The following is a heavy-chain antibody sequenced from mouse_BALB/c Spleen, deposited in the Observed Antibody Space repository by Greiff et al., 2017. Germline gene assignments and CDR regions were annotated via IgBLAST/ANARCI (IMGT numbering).Heavy chain of an antibody. Sequence: EVKVVESGGGLVQPAGSLKLSCAASGFTFSSYTMSWVRQTPEKRLEWVAYISNGGGSTYYPDTVKGRFTISRDNAKNTLYLQMSSLKSEDTAMYYCARHGNYYFDYWGQGTTLTVSS. J-gene: IGHJ2*01. CDR3: ARHGNYYFDY. CDR1: GFTFSSYT. D-gene: IGHD2-1*01. V-gene: IGHV5-12-2*01. CDR2: ISNGGGST.